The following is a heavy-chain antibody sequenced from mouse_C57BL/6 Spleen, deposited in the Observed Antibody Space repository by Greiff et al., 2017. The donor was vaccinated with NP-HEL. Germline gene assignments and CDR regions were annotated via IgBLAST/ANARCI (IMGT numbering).Heavy chain of an antibody. V-gene: IGHV5-9-1*02. CDR1: GFTFSSYA. Sequence: EVKVEESGEGLVKPGGSLKLSCAASGFTFSSYAMSWVRQTPEKRLEWVAYISSGGDYIYYADTVKGRFTISRDNARNTLYLQMSSLKSEDTAMYYCTRDGTTVVATDWYFDVWGTGTTVTVSS. D-gene: IGHD1-1*01. CDR2: ISSGGDYI. CDR3: TRDGTTVVATDWYFDV. J-gene: IGHJ1*03.